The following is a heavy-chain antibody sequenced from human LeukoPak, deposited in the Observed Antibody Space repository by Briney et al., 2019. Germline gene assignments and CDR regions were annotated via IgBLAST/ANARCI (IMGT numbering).Heavy chain of an antibody. CDR2: ILYDGSNK. V-gene: IGHV3-30-3*01. D-gene: IGHD6-19*01. Sequence: QPGRTLRLSCAASGFTFSSYAMHWVRQAPGKGLEWVAVILYDGSNKYYADSVKGRFTISRDNSKNTLYLQMNGLRAEDTAVYYCAKGQLYSSGAHYFDYWGQGTLVTVSS. CDR1: GFTFSSYA. CDR3: AKGQLYSSGAHYFDY. J-gene: IGHJ4*02.